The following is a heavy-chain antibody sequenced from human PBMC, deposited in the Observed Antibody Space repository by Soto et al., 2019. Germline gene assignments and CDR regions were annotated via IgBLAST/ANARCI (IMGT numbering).Heavy chain of an antibody. CDR2: ISSSSSYI. D-gene: IGHD3-22*01. J-gene: IGHJ3*02. CDR3: ARRTTYYYDSSGYEAFDI. V-gene: IGHV3-21*01. CDR1: GFTFSSYS. Sequence: EVQLVESGGGLVKPGGSLRLSCAASGFTFSSYSMNWVRQAPGKGLEWASSISSSSSYIYYADSVKGRFTISRDNAKNSLYLQMNSLRAEDTAVYYCARRTTYYYDSSGYEAFDIWGQGTMVTVSS.